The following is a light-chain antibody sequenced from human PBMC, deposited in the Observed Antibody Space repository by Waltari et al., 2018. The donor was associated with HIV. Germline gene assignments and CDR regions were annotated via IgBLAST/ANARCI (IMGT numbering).Light chain of an antibody. CDR3: QQYYSTPSYT. CDR2: LAS. CDR1: QSVLYSSNNKNY. V-gene: IGKV4-1*01. J-gene: IGKJ2*01. Sequence: DIVMTQSPDSLAVSLGERDTINCKSSQSVLYSSNNKNYLAWYQQKPGQPPKLLIYLASTRESGVPDRFSGSGSGTDFTLTISSLQAEDVAVYYCQQYYSTPSYTFGQGTKLEIK.